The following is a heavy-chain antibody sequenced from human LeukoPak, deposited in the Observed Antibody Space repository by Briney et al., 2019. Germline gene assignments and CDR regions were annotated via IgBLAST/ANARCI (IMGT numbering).Heavy chain of an antibody. V-gene: IGHV3-30*04. Sequence: PGGSLRLSCAASGFTFSSYAMHWVRQAPGKGLEWVAVISYDGSNKYYADSVKGRFTISRDNSKNTLYLQMNSLRAEDTAVYYCARGSGIVVVPAVLHWGQGTLVTVSS. CDR2: ISYDGSNK. CDR1: GFTFSSYA. J-gene: IGHJ4*02. CDR3: ARGSGIVVVPAVLH. D-gene: IGHD2-2*01.